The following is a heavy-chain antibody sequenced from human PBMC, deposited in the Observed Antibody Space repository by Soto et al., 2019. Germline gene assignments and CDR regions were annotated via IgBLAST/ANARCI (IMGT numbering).Heavy chain of an antibody. J-gene: IGHJ6*03. V-gene: IGHV1-8*01. Sequence: ASVKVSCKASGYTFTSYDINWVRQATGQGLEWMGWMNPNSGNTGYAQKFQGRVTMTRNTSISTAYMELSSLRSEDTAVYYCARVPYYYGSGSFYNDAPPRVPHHYYYYMDVWGKGTTVTVSS. CDR1: GYTFTSYD. CDR2: MNPNSGNT. CDR3: ARVPYYYGSGSFYNDAPPRVPHHYYYYMDV. D-gene: IGHD3-10*01.